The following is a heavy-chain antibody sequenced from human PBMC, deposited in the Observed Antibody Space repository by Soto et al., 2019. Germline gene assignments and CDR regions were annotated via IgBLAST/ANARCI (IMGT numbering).Heavy chain of an antibody. CDR1: GGSISSYY. J-gene: IGHJ4*02. Sequence: SETLSLTCPVSGGSISSYYWSWIRQPPGKGLELIGYIHYSGSTNHNPSLNSRVTISVDKSKNQFSLNLSSVTAADTTVYYCAREYCTNGVCHFDYWGQGTLVTISS. D-gene: IGHD2-8*01. CDR3: AREYCTNGVCHFDY. V-gene: IGHV4-59*01. CDR2: IHYSGST.